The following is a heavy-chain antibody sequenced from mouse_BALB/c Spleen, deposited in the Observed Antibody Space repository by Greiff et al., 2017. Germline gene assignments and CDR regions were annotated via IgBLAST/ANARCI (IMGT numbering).Heavy chain of an antibody. CDR2: INPSTGYT. CDR1: GYTFTSYW. J-gene: IGHJ2*01. D-gene: IGHD2-2*01. Sequence: VHLVESGAELAKPGASVKMSCKASGYTFTSYWMHWVKQRPGQGLEWIGYINPSTGYTEYNQKFKDKATLTADKSSSTAYMQLSSLTSEDSAVYYCARSYGYDGYWGQGTTLTVSS. CDR3: ARSYGYDGY. V-gene: IGHV1-7*01.